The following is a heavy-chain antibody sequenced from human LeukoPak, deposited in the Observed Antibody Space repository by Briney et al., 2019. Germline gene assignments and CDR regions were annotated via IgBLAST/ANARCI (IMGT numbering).Heavy chain of an antibody. Sequence: GGSLRLSCAASGFTFSTYTMNWVRQAPGKGLEWVSSISSSSSYIYYADSVKGRFTISRDNAKNSLYLQMNSLRAEDTALYYCARLGDRRGGAFDIWGQGTMVTVSS. CDR1: GFTFSTYT. D-gene: IGHD3-16*01. CDR2: ISSSSSYI. J-gene: IGHJ3*02. V-gene: IGHV3-21*01. CDR3: ARLGDRRGGAFDI.